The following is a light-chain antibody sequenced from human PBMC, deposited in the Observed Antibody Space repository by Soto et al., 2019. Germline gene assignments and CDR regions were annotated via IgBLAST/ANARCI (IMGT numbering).Light chain of an antibody. J-gene: IGKJ1*01. V-gene: IGKV3-15*01. CDR3: QQYNNWPPWT. CDR2: GAS. Sequence: EIVMTQSPATLSVSPGERATLSCRASQSVSSNLAWYQQKPDQAPRLLIYGASTRATSIPARFSGSGSGTEFSLPISSLQSEDFAAYFCQQYNNWPPWTFGQGTKVEI. CDR1: QSVSSN.